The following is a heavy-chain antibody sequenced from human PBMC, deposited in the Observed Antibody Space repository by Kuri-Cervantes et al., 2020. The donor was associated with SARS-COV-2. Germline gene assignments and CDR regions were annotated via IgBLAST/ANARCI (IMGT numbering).Heavy chain of an antibody. D-gene: IGHD6-13*01. Sequence: GGSLRLSCAASGFTFSSYAMHWVRQAPGKGLEWVAVISYDGSNKYYADSVKGRFTISRDSSKNTLYLQMNSLRAEDTAVYYCANWRRRIAAAGPFDYWGQGTRVTVVS. V-gene: IGHV3-30-3*01. CDR1: GFTFSSYA. CDR3: ANWRRRIAAAGPFDY. J-gene: IGHJ4*02. CDR2: ISYDGSNK.